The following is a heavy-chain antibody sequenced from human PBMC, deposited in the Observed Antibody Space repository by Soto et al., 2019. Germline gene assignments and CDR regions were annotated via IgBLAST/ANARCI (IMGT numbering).Heavy chain of an antibody. Sequence: ASVKVSCKASGHTFTSHGVHWVRQAPVQVLELIVWINTANFETKYSKKFQDRFVITMYTSAYTAYLELVILTSDDTAVFYCARDRSMSSGGGDNWGQGTLVNVSS. CDR3: ARDRSMSSGGGDN. CDR1: GHTFTSHG. J-gene: IGHJ4*02. V-gene: IGHV1-3*04. CDR2: INTANFET. D-gene: IGHD6-6*01.